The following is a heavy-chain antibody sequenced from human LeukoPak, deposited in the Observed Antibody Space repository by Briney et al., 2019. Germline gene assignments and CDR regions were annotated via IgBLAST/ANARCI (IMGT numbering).Heavy chain of an antibody. J-gene: IGHJ4*02. CDR2: IYSGGST. CDR3: AKSEGPYGSGSYGYSDY. D-gene: IGHD3-10*01. Sequence: PGGSLRPSCVASGFTVSSKYMSWVRQAPGKGLEWVSVIYSGGSTYYADSVKGRFTISRDNSKNTLYLQMNSLRAEDTAVYYCAKSEGPYGSGSYGYSDYWGQGTLVTVSS. V-gene: IGHV3-53*01. CDR1: GFTVSSKY.